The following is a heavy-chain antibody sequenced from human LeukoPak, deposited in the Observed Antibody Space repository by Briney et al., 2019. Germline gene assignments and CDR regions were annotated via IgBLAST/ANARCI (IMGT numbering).Heavy chain of an antibody. CDR2: ISYDGSNK. V-gene: IGHV3-30*03. Sequence: GGSLRLSCAASGFTFSSYGMHWVRQAPGKGLEWVAVISYDGSNKYYADSVKGRSTISRDNSKNTLYLQMNSLRAEDTAVYYCATGEYYFDYWGQGTLVTVSS. D-gene: IGHD3-10*01. J-gene: IGHJ4*02. CDR3: ATGEYYFDY. CDR1: GFTFSSYG.